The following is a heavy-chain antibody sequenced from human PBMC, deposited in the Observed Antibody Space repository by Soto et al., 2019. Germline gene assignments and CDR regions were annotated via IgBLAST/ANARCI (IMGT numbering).Heavy chain of an antibody. CDR2: ISGSDDRT. Sequence: EVQLLESGGGLIQPGGSLRLTCAASGFTFSTYAMSWVRQAPGKRLEWVSSISGSDDRTYYAGSLKGRFTISRDSSKDTLDLQMNSLRAEDTAVYYCARAPMTYDFPYSFDQWGQGTVVTFSS. CDR3: ARAPMTYDFPYSFDQ. J-gene: IGHJ4*02. CDR1: GFTFSTYA. V-gene: IGHV3-23*01. D-gene: IGHD3-3*01.